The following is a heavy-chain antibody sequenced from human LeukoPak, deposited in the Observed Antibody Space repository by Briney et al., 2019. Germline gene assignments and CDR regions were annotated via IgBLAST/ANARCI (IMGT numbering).Heavy chain of an antibody. J-gene: IGHJ4*02. V-gene: IGHV4-59*08. CDR3: ARLGLWVDFDY. CDR2: IYHSGST. CDR1: GGSNSSYY. D-gene: IGHD5-18*01. Sequence: PSETLSLTCTVSGGSNSSYYCSWMRQPPGKGREWIGHIYHSGSTNYNPSLKSRVTISVDTSKNQFSLKLSSVTAADTAVYYCARLGLWVDFDYWGQGTLVTVSS.